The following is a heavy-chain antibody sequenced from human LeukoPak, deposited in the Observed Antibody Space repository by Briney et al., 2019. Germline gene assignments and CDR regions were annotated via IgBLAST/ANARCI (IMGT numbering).Heavy chain of an antibody. V-gene: IGHV3-20*04. D-gene: IGHD2-2*01. CDR1: GFTFTNAW. J-gene: IGHJ4*02. Sequence: GGSLRLSCAASGFTFTNAWMSWVRQAPGKGLEWVSGINWNGGSTGYADSVKGRFTISRDNAKKSLYLQMKSLRAEDTALYYCARDCTSTTCYARGDYWGQGTLVTVSS. CDR3: ARDCTSTTCYARGDY. CDR2: INWNGGST.